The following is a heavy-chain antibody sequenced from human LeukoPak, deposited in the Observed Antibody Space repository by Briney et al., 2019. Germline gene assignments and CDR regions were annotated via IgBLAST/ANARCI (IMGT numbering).Heavy chain of an antibody. J-gene: IGHJ4*02. CDR3: ARVRMYHYDMESGYDY. D-gene: IGHD3-22*01. Sequence: ASVKVSCKASGYTFTGYYLHWVRQAPGQGLEWMGWINPNSGGTNYAQKFQGRVTMTRDTSISTAYMELSRLRSDDTAVYYCARVRMYHYDMESGYDYWGQGTLVTVSS. CDR2: INPNSGGT. CDR1: GYTFTGYY. V-gene: IGHV1-2*02.